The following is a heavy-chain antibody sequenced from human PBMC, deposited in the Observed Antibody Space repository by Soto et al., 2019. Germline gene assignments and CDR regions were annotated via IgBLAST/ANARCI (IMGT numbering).Heavy chain of an antibody. CDR1: GGSISDYY. Sequence: QVQLQESGPGLVKPSETLSLTCTVSGGSISDYYWSWIRQPPGKGLEWIGYIYYTGNTSYNTSLKSRVTISVDTSRNQFSLRLSSVTDADTAVYYCAGESVVWFGDLLPNVWFAPWGQGTLVPVSA. CDR2: IYYTGNT. V-gene: IGHV4-59*01. CDR3: AGESVVWFGDLLPNVWFAP. D-gene: IGHD3-10*01. J-gene: IGHJ5*02.